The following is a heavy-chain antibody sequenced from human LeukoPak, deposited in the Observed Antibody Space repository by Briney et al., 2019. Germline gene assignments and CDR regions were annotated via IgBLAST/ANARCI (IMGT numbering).Heavy chain of an antibody. Sequence: PGRSLRLSCAASGFTFSSYAMHWVRQAPGKGLEWVAVISYDGSNKYYADSVKGRFTISRDNSKNTLYLQMNSLRAEDTAVYYCAKDINDFWRGYYQPYYFDYWGQGTLVTVSS. CDR1: GFTFSSYA. CDR3: AKDINDFWRGYYQPYYFDY. D-gene: IGHD3-3*01. V-gene: IGHV3-30-3*01. CDR2: ISYDGSNK. J-gene: IGHJ4*02.